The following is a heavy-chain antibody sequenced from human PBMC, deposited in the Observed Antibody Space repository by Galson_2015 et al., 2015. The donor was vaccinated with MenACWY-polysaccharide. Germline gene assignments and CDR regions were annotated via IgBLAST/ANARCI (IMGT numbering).Heavy chain of an antibody. D-gene: IGHD2-15*01. J-gene: IGHJ3*02. CDR1: GDSVSNQPVA. CDR3: ARGAYSSFDI. V-gene: IGHV6-1*01. CDR2: TYRGSN. Sequence: CAISGDSVSNQPVAWNWIRQSPSRGLEWLGRTYRGSNQYAASMRGRIAINSDTSTNQFSLQLSSVTPEDTGLYYCARGAYSSFDIWGHGTMVTVSS.